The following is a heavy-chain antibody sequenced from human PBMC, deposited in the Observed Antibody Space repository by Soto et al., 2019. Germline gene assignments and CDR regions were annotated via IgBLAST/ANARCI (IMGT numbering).Heavy chain of an antibody. CDR3: ALGKESYYDSSGYYPFWDY. CDR2: IIPIFGTA. CDR1: GGTFSSYA. Sequence: SVKVSCKXSGGTFSSYAISWVRQAPGQGLEWMGGIIPIFGTANYAQKFQGRVTITADESTSTAYVELSSLRSEDTAVYYCALGKESYYDSSGYYPFWDYWGQGTLVTVSS. V-gene: IGHV1-69*13. D-gene: IGHD3-22*01. J-gene: IGHJ4*02.